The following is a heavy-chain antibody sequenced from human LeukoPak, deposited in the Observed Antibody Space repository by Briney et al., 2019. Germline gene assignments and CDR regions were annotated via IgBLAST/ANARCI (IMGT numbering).Heavy chain of an antibody. V-gene: IGHV4-59*01. CDR2: IYYTGTT. Sequence: SETLSLTCIISGDSTNTYFWSWIRQPPGKGLEWIGYIYYTGTTNYNPSLKSRVTISVDTSKNQFSLKVSSVTAADTGVYYCASKSTDHGELRFDYWGQGTLVTVSS. CDR1: GDSTNTYF. D-gene: IGHD4-17*01. J-gene: IGHJ4*02. CDR3: ASKSTDHGELRFDY.